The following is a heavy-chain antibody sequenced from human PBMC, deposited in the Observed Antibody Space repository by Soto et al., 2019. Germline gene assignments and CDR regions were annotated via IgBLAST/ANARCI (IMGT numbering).Heavy chain of an antibody. V-gene: IGHV3-48*03. CDR3: ATRSGGGRAFDF. CDR2: ISNSGSTT. D-gene: IGHD3-10*01. Sequence: GGSLRLSCAASGFTFYTYEMNWARQAPGKGLEWVCYISNSGSTTYYADFMRGRFTLSETNAKNSLYLKMTSLTAADTAIYSCATRSGGGRAFDFWGQGTMVTVSS. J-gene: IGHJ3*01. CDR1: GFTFYTYE.